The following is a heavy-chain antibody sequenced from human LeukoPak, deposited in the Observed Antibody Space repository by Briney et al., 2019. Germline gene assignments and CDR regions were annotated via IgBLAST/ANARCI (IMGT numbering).Heavy chain of an antibody. CDR3: AKPRVRGVSLGAFDI. V-gene: IGHV3-23*01. Sequence: PGGSLRLSCAASGFTFSSYAMSWVRQAPGKGLEWVSAVSGSGGSTYYADSVKGRFTISRDNSKNTLYLQMNGLRAEDTAVYYCAKPRVRGVSLGAFDIWGQGTMVTVSS. CDR2: VSGSGGST. CDR1: GFTFSSYA. D-gene: IGHD3-10*01. J-gene: IGHJ3*02.